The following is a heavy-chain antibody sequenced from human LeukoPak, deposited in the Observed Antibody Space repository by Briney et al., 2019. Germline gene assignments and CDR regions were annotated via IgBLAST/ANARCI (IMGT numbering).Heavy chain of an antibody. Sequence: SETLSLTCTVSGGSISGYYWSWIRQPPGKGLEWIAFIHYSGSTNYNPSLKSRVTISVDTSKNQFSLKLSSVTAADTAVDYCARDRGSLGGFDYWGQGTLVTVSS. V-gene: IGHV4-59*13. J-gene: IGHJ4*02. CDR2: IHYSGST. CDR3: ARDRGSLGGFDY. D-gene: IGHD3-16*01. CDR1: GGSISGYY.